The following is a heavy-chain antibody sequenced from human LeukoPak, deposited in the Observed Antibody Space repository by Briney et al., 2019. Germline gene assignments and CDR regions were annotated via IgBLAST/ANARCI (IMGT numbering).Heavy chain of an antibody. CDR1: GFTFSSYS. CDR2: ISSSSSYI. D-gene: IGHD6-6*01. J-gene: IGHJ4*02. V-gene: IGHV3-21*01. Sequence: GGSLRLSCAASGFTFSSYSMTWVRQAPGKGLEWVSSISSSSSYIYYADSVKGRFTISRDNAKNSLYLQMNSLRAEDTAVYYCARDAYSSSSIHFDYWGQGTLVTVSS. CDR3: ARDAYSSSSIHFDY.